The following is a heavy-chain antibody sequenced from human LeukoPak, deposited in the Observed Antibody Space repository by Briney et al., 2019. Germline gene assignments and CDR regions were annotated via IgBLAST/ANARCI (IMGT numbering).Heavy chain of an antibody. CDR3: AIHEQDSSGYYPRHAFDI. J-gene: IGHJ3*02. V-gene: IGHV5-51*01. D-gene: IGHD3-22*01. Sequence: GESLKISCKGSGYSFTSYWIGWVRPMPGKGLEWMGIIYPGDSDTRYSPSFQGQVTISADKFTSTAYLQWSSLKASDTAMYYCAIHEQDSSGYYPRHAFDIWGQGTMVTVSS. CDR1: GYSFTSYW. CDR2: IYPGDSDT.